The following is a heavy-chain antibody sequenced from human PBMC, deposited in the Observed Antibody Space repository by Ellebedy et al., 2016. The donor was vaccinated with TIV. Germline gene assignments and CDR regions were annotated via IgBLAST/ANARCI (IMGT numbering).Heavy chain of an antibody. CDR1: GYSFTSYW. CDR3: ARHDSGYDSVGYYYYGMDV. Sequence: ASVKVSCKGSGYSFTSYWIGWVRQMPGKGLEWMGIIYPGDSDTRYSPSFQGQVTISADKSISTAYLQWSSLKASDTAMYYCARHDSGYDSVGYYYYGMDVWGQGTTVTVSS. CDR2: IYPGDSDT. D-gene: IGHD5-12*01. J-gene: IGHJ6*02. V-gene: IGHV5-51*01.